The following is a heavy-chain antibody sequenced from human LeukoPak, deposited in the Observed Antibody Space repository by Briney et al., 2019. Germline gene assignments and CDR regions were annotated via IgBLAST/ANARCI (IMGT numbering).Heavy chain of an antibody. V-gene: IGHV3-74*01. J-gene: IGHJ4*02. CDR2: ISPTGSTT. D-gene: IGHD6-13*01. CDR3: ARGPSSNWSGLDF. Sequence: GGSLRLSCAASGFSFSGHWMHWARQLPGKGLVWVSRISPTGSTTSYADSVRGRFTVSRDNAKNTLYLQVNNLRAEDTAVYYCARGPSSNWSGLDFWGQGTLLTVSS. CDR1: GFSFSGHW.